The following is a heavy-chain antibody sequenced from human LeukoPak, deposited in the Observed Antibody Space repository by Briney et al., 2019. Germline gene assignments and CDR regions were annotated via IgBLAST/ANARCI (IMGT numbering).Heavy chain of an antibody. CDR3: AREPYCSSTSCFHMDV. Sequence: PSETLSLTCAVYGGSFSGYYWSWIRQPPGKGLEWIGEINHSGSTNYNPSLKSRVTISVDTSKNQFSLKLSSVTAADTAVYYCAREPYCSSTSCFHMDVWGKGTTVTVSS. V-gene: IGHV4-34*01. J-gene: IGHJ6*03. D-gene: IGHD2-2*01. CDR2: INHSGST. CDR1: GGSFSGYY.